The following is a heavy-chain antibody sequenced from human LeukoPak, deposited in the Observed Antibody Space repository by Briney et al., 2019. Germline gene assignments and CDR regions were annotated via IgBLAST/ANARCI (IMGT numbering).Heavy chain of an antibody. V-gene: IGHV3-49*03. D-gene: IGHD3-22*01. Sequence: GGSLRLSCTASGFTFGDYAMSWFRQAPGKGLEWVGFIRSKAYGGTTEYAASVKGRFTISRDDSKSIAYLQMNSLKTEDTAVYYCTRDAYYYDSSGYYWGGDYWGQGTLVTVSS. CDR3: TRDAYYYDSSGYYWGGDY. CDR2: IRSKAYGGTT. J-gene: IGHJ4*02. CDR1: GFTFGDYA.